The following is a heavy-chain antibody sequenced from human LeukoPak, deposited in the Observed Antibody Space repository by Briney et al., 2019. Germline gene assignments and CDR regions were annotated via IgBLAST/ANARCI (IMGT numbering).Heavy chain of an antibody. CDR3: ARLGEVLLTGYPLGYFDY. CDR2: INPNSGGT. CDR1: GYTFTGYY. Sequence: ASVKVSFKASGYTFTGYYMHWVRQAPGQGLEWMGWINPNSGGTNYAQKFQGRVTMTRDTSISTAYMELSRLRSDDTAVYYCARLGEVLLTGYPLGYFDYWGQGTLVTVSS. J-gene: IGHJ4*02. V-gene: IGHV1-2*02. D-gene: IGHD3-9*01.